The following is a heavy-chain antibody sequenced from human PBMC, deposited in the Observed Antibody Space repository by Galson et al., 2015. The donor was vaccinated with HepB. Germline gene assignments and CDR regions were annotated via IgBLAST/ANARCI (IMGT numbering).Heavy chain of an antibody. CDR1: GFTFSIYD. CDR2: ISGSGGST. Sequence: SLRLSCAASGFTFSIYDMNWVRQAPGKGLEWVSAISGSGGSTYYADSVKGRFTISRDNSKDTLYLQMNSLRAEDTAVYYCAKDLSSSGWYGIDYWGQGTLVTVSS. D-gene: IGHD6-19*01. V-gene: IGHV3-23*01. CDR3: AKDLSSSGWYGIDY. J-gene: IGHJ4*02.